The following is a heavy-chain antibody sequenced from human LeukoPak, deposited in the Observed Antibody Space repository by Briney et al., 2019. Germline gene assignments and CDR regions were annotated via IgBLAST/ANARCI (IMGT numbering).Heavy chain of an antibody. D-gene: IGHD5-18*01. V-gene: IGHV1-8*01. Sequence: ASVKVSCKASGYTFTSYDINWVRQATGQGLEWMGWMNPNSGNTGYAQKFQGRVTMTRDTSTSTVYMELSSLRSEDTAVYYCARSAAYSYGYSYDYWGQGTLVTVSS. J-gene: IGHJ4*02. CDR1: GYTFTSYD. CDR3: ARSAAYSYGYSYDY. CDR2: MNPNSGNT.